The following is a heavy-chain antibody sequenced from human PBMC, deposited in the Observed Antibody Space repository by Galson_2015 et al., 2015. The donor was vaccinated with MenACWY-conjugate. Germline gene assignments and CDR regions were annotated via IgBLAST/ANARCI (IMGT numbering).Heavy chain of an antibody. D-gene: IGHD3-22*01. CDR3: ARMHIVLDATDAFDI. Sequence: PALVKPTQTLTLTCTFSGFSLSTYEMCIYWVRQPPGKALEWLARIDWRGNKYYTTSLKTRLTISKDTSTNQGVLTMTNVDPVDTATYYCARMHIVLDATDAFDIWGQGTMVTVSS. J-gene: IGHJ3*02. CDR2: IDWRGNK. CDR1: GFSLSTYEMC. V-gene: IGHV2-70*11.